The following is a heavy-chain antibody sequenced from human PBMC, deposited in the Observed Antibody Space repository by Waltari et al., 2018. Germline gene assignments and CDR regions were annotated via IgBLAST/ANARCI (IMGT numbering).Heavy chain of an antibody. V-gene: IGHV4-59*01. CDR3: ARGVGSSWPFDY. Sequence: QVQLQESGPGLVKPSETLSLTCTVSGGSISSYYWSWIRQPPGKGLEWIWYTYYSGGTTYTPSLMMRGTISVDTSKNQCSLKRSSVTAADTAVYYCARGVGSSWPFDYWGQGTLVTVSS. CDR1: GGSISSYY. J-gene: IGHJ4*02. CDR2: TYYSGGT. D-gene: IGHD6-13*01.